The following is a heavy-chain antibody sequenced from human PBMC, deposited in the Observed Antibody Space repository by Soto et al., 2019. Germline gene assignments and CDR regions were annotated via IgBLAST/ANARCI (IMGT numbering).Heavy chain of an antibody. CDR3: SKDPSTGHADL. D-gene: IGHD3-9*01. Sequence: GGSLRLSCTALTGYAMGWVRRGPGKGLEWISTISPTGNTHYADSVEGRFTISRDDSKNTFYLQMNNLRADDTDVYYCSKDPSTGHADLWGQGTLVTVSS. CDR2: ISPTGNT. CDR1: TGYA. J-gene: IGHJ5*02. V-gene: IGHV3-23*01.